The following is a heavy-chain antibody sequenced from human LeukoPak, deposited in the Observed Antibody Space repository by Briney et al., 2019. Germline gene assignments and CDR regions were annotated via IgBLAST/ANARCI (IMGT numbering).Heavy chain of an antibody. Sequence: ASVKVSCKASAHTFTIYGISWVRQATGQGLEWMGWLIAYNGNTTHAPKLQGRVTMTTDTSTSTAYMVLRRLSSDDTAPYYCARVWLVNYYSYMNVWGKGTTVTISS. CDR1: AHTFTIYG. CDR3: ARVWLVNYYSYMNV. D-gene: IGHD6-19*01. CDR2: LIAYNGNT. J-gene: IGHJ6*03. V-gene: IGHV1-18*01.